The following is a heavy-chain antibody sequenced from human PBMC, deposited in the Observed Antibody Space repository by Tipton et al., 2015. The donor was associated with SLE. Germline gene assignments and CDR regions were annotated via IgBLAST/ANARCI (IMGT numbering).Heavy chain of an antibody. V-gene: IGHV4-31*03. J-gene: IGHJ4*01. CDR2: IHHFGTT. CDR3: ARAVAGNSEYFDY. D-gene: IGHD6-19*01. CDR1: GGSISSDGYF. Sequence: TLSLTCTVSGGSISSDGYFWSWIRQHPGKGLEWIGYIHHFGTTYYNPSLKSRLNISIDTSKNQFSLTLNSVTAADTAVYYCARAVAGNSEYFDYWGHGTLVTVSS.